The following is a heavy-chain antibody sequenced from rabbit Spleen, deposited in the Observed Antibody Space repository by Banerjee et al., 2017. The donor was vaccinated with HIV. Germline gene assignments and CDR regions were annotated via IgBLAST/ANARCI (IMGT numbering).Heavy chain of an antibody. J-gene: IGHJ6*01. CDR2: INTATGKA. CDR1: GFSFSDRDV. CDR3: ARDLLGVIGWNFYL. V-gene: IGHV1S45*01. D-gene: IGHD1-1*01. Sequence: EQLEESGGGLVKPEGSLTLTCKASGFSFSDRDVMCWVRQAPGKGLEWIACINTATGKAVYASWAKGRFTISKTSSTTVTLQMTSLTAADTATYFCARDLLGVIGWNFYLWGPGTLVTVS.